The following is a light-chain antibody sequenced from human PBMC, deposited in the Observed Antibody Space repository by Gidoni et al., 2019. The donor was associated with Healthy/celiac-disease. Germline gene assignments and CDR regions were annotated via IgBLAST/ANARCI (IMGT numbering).Light chain of an antibody. CDR3: QQLNSYPWT. CDR2: AAS. Sequence: GDRVTITCRASQGISSYLAWYQQKPGKAPKLLIYAASTLQGGVPSWFSGSGSGTDFTPTISSLQPEVFATYYYQQLNSYPWTFGQGTKVEIK. CDR1: QGISSY. J-gene: IGKJ1*01. V-gene: IGKV1-9*01.